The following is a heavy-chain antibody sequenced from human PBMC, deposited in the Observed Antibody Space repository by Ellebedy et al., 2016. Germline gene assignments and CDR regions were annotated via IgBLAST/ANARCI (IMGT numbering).Heavy chain of an antibody. D-gene: IGHD6-13*01. CDR2: IWDDGSDA. Sequence: GGSLRLSCAASGFTFEKFGMHWVRRAPGKGLEWVAVIWDDGSDAEYAESVKGRFTISRDNPKNTLYLQLSSLRVDDTAVYYCARDLWEQQLVQGGGFDRWGQGTLVTVSS. CDR1: GFTFEKFG. J-gene: IGHJ4*02. V-gene: IGHV3-33*08. CDR3: ARDLWEQQLVQGGGFDR.